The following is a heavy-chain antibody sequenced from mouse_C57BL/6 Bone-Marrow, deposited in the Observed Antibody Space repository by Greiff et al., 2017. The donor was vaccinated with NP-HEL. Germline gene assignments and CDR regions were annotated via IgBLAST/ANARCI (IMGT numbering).Heavy chain of an antibody. CDR1: GFNIKDDY. J-gene: IGHJ4*01. V-gene: IGHV14-4*01. Sequence: EVKVVESGAELVRPGASVKLSCTASGFNIKDDYMHWVKQRPEQGLEWIGWIDPENGDTEYASKFQGKATITADTSSNTAYLQLSSLTSEDTAVYYCTTTVVAYYYAMDYWGQGTSVTVSS. CDR3: TTTVVAYYYAMDY. CDR2: IDPENGDT. D-gene: IGHD1-1*01.